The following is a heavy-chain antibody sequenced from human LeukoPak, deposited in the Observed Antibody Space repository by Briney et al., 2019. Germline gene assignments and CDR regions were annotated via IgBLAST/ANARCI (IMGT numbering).Heavy chain of an antibody. V-gene: IGHV4-34*01. CDR1: GGSFSGYY. D-gene: IGHD3-22*01. Sequence: SETLSLTCAVYGGSFSGYYWSWIRQPPGKGLEWIGEINHSGSTNYNPSLKSRVTISVDTSKYQFSLKLSSGSAADTAVYYCARVVMDDSSGYSPPLWDYWGQGTLVTVSS. CDR3: ARVVMDDSSGYSPPLWDY. CDR2: INHSGST. J-gene: IGHJ4*02.